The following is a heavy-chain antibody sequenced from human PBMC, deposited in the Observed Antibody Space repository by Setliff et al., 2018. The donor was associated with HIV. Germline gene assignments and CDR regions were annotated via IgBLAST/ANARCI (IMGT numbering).Heavy chain of an antibody. CDR2: ISSTGTYI. CDR1: RFIFSSYS. Sequence: LRLSCAASRFIFSSYSMNWVRQAPGKGLEWVSSISSTGTYIYYADSMKGRFTISRDNAKNSLYLQMNSLRTEDTALYYCAQGRTTTWYDMDVWGQGTTVTVSS. J-gene: IGHJ6*01. CDR3: AQGRTTTWYDMDV. D-gene: IGHD2-2*01. V-gene: IGHV3-21*04.